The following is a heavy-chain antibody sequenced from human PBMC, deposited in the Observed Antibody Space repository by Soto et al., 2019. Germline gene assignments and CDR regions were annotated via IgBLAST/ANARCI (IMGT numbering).Heavy chain of an antibody. Sequence: SETLSLTCTVSSGSVSSGGHYWNWIRRSPGKGLEWIGYVHYGGSTNYNPSLKSRVAMSVDTSKNHFSLRLSSVTAADTAVYYCARSTTVTPVFFDYWGQGTLVTVSS. J-gene: IGHJ4*02. V-gene: IGHV4-61*03. CDR2: VHYGGST. D-gene: IGHD4-17*01. CDR3: ARSTTVTPVFFDY. CDR1: SGSVSSGGHY.